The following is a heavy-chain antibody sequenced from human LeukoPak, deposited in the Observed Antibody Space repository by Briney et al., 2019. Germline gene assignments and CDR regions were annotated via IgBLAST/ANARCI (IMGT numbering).Heavy chain of an antibody. Sequence: GGSLRLSCAASGFTFSSYSMNWVRQAPGKGLEWVSSISSSSYIYYADSVKGRFTISRDNAKNSLYLQMNSLRAEDTAVYYCARDREEYCSGGSCQAFDIWGQGTMVTVSS. CDR3: ARDREEYCSGGSCQAFDI. D-gene: IGHD2-15*01. V-gene: IGHV3-21*01. J-gene: IGHJ3*02. CDR1: GFTFSSYS. CDR2: ISSSSYI.